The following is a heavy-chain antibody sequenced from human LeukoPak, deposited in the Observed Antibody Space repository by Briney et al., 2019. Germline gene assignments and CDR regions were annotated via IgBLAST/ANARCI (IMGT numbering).Heavy chain of an antibody. D-gene: IGHD3-22*01. J-gene: IGHJ4*02. Sequence: GGSLRLSCAASGFTFSSYSMNWVRQAPGKGLEWVSSISSSSSYIYYADSVKGRFTISRDNAKNSLYLQMNSLRAEDTAVYYCARDRGTYYYDSSGPFDYWGQGTLVTVSS. CDR2: ISSSSSYI. CDR1: GFTFSSYS. V-gene: IGHV3-21*01. CDR3: ARDRGTYYYDSSGPFDY.